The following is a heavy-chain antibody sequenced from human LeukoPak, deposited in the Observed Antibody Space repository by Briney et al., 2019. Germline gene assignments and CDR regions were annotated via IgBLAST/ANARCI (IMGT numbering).Heavy chain of an antibody. CDR3: ANNLGLNWGSNWFDP. CDR2: ISGSGGST. Sequence: PGGSLRLXCAASGFTFSSYAMSWVRQAPGKGLEWVSAISGSGGSTYYADSVKGRFTISRDNSKNTLYLQMNSLRAEDTAVYYCANNLGLNWGSNWFDPRGQGTLVTVSS. D-gene: IGHD7-27*01. CDR1: GFTFSSYA. V-gene: IGHV3-23*01. J-gene: IGHJ5*02.